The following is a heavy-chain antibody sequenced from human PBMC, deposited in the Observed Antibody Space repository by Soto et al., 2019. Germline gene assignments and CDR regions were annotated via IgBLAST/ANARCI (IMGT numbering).Heavy chain of an antibody. CDR2: INHSGST. D-gene: IGHD2-15*01. J-gene: IGHJ4*02. V-gene: IGHV4-34*01. CDR3: AGRYCSGGSCYSGPFDY. CDR1: GGSFSGYY. Sequence: QVPLQQWGAGLLKPSETLSLTCAVYGGSFSGYYWSWIRQPPGKGLEWIGEINHSGSTNYNPSLKSRVTISVDTSKNQFSLKLSSVTAADTAVYYCAGRYCSGGSCYSGPFDYWGQGTLVTVSS.